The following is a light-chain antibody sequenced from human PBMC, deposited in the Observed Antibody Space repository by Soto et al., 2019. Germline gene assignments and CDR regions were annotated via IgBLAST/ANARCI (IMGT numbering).Light chain of an antibody. V-gene: IGKV3D-15*01. CDR1: QSVHTF. CDR3: QQYNDWPPIT. J-gene: IGKJ5*01. Sequence: EIVLTQSPDTLSLSPGEGASLSCRASQSVHTFLAWYQQKPGQAPRLLIYGASTRATGVPARFSGSGSGTEFTPTISSLQSEDLAVYYCQQYNDWPPITFGQGTRLEIK. CDR2: GAS.